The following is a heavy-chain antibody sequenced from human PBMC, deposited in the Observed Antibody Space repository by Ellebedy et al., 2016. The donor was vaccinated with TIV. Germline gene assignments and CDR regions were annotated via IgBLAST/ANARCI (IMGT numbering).Heavy chain of an antibody. J-gene: IGHJ4*02. CDR3: ARRPAAYCSGGSCYLFDY. CDR2: IYYSGST. CDR1: GGSISSYY. D-gene: IGHD2-15*01. Sequence: MPSETLSLTCTVSGGSISSYYWSWIRQPPGKGLEWIGYIYYSGSTNYNPSLKSRVTISVDTSKNQFSLKLSSVTAADTAVYYCARRPAAYCSGGSCYLFDYWGQGTLVTVSS. V-gene: IGHV4-59*12.